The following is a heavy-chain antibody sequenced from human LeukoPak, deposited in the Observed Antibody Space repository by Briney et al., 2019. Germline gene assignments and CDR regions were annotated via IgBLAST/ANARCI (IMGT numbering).Heavy chain of an antibody. CDR1: GYTFTSYT. V-gene: IGHV1-18*01. J-gene: IGHJ6*03. D-gene: IGHD3-3*01. CDR2: IGGYNGNT. Sequence: ASVKVSCKASGYTFTSYTLSWVRQAPGQGLEWMGWIGGYNGNTHYSDKVQGRITMTTDTSTSTAYMELRSLRSDDTAVYYCARGIGGYYYYMDVWGKGTTVTISS. CDR3: ARGIGGYYYYMDV.